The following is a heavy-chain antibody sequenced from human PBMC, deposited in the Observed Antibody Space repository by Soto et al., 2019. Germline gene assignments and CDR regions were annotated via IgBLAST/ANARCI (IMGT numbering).Heavy chain of an antibody. J-gene: IGHJ6*02. V-gene: IGHV4-39*07. D-gene: IGHD6-6*01. Sequence: SETLSLTCTVSGGSISSSGCHWGWIRQPPGKGLEWIASIKYSGTTFYNPSLKSRVTMSVDTSKNQFSLKLSSVTAVDTAAYYCARRPYSSSSWVGYYYYGMDVWGQGTTVTVSS. CDR3: ARRPYSSSSWVGYYYYGMDV. CDR1: GGSISSSGCH. CDR2: IKYSGTT.